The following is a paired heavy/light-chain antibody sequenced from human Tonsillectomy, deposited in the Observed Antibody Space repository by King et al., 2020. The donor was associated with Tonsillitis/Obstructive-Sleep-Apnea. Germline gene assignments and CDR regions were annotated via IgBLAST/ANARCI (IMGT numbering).Heavy chain of an antibody. CDR3: AITVATFGSSEY. J-gene: IGHJ4*02. D-gene: IGHD4-17*01. CDR2: INPSSGHT. CDR1: GHTFTSYG. V-gene: IGHV1-18*01. Sequence: QVHLMQSGTEMRKPGASVKVSCKASGHTFTSYGVNWVRQAPGQGLEWMGWINPSSGHTSYVQRLQGRATMTTDTSTSTVYMELRSLRSDDTAVYYCAITVATFGSSEYWGQGTPVTVSS.
Light chain of an antibody. CDR2: DVN. Sequence: QSALTQPPSASGSPGQSVTFSCNGTNSDIGRYNDVSWYQQHPGKAPKVMIYDVNKRPSGVPDRFSGSKSGNTASLTVSGLQAQDEADYYCSSYAGGNTVVFGRGTKLTVL. CDR3: SSYAGGNTVV. CDR1: NSDIGRYND. J-gene: IGLJ2*01. V-gene: IGLV2-8*01.